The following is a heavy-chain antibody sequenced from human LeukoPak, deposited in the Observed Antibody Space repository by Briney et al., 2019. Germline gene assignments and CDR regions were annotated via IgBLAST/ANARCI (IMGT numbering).Heavy chain of an antibody. CDR3: ARDHGGVFWFDP. CDR2: IKQDGSEK. CDR1: GFTFSSYW. D-gene: IGHD4-23*01. Sequence: PGGSLRLSCAASGFTFSSYWMSWVRQAPGKGLEWMANIKQDGSEKYYVDPVKGRFTISGDNAKNSLYLQMNSLRAEDTAVYYCARDHGGVFWFDPWGQGTLVTVSS. V-gene: IGHV3-7*01. J-gene: IGHJ5*02.